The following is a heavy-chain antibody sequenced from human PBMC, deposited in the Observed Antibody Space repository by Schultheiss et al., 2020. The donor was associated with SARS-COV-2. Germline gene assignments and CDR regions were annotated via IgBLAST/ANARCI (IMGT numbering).Heavy chain of an antibody. CDR3: ARDLRVPAYDYIWGSYLDAFDI. J-gene: IGHJ3*02. D-gene: IGHD3-16*01. Sequence: SETLSLTCTVSGGSISSGSYYWSWIRQPPGKGLEWIGYIYYSGSTNYNPSLKSRVTISVDTSKNQFSLKLSSVTAADTAVYYCARDLRVPAYDYIWGSYLDAFDIWGQGTMVTVSS. V-gene: IGHV4-61*01. CDR2: IYYSGST. CDR1: GGSISSGSYY.